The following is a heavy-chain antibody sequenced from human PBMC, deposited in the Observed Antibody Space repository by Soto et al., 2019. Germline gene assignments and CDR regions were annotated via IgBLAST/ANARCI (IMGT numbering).Heavy chain of an antibody. D-gene: IGHD3-10*01. CDR3: ARDGSAYGMDV. Sequence: QVQLQESGPGLVKPSETLSLTCTVSGGSVSSGSYYWSWIRQPPGKGLEWIGYIYYSGSTNYNPSLKSRVTISVDTSKNQFSLKLSSVTAADTAVYYCARDGSAYGMDVWGQGTTVTVSS. CDR2: IYYSGST. J-gene: IGHJ6*02. V-gene: IGHV4-61*01. CDR1: GGSVSSGSYY.